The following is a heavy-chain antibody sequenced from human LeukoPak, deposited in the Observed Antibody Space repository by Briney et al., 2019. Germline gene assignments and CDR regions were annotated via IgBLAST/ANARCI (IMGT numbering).Heavy chain of an antibody. Sequence: ASVKVSCKASAYTFTSYGISWVRQAPGQGLEWMGWIGAYNGNTNYAQKFQGRVTMTTDTSTSTAYMELRSLRSDDTAVYYCAREYSGSYADAFDIWGQGTMVTVSS. CDR3: AREYSGSYADAFDI. D-gene: IGHD1-26*01. J-gene: IGHJ3*02. CDR1: AYTFTSYG. V-gene: IGHV1-18*01. CDR2: IGAYNGNT.